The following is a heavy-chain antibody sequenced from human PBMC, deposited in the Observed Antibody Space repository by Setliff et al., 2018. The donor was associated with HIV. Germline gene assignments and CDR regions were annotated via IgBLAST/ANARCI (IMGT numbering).Heavy chain of an antibody. J-gene: IGHJ6*03. D-gene: IGHD3-10*01. CDR3: ARTLSTMVKTDGYYDYYYMDV. CDR2: INHSGGT. CDR1: GGSFSAYH. Sequence: SETLSLTCAVYGGSFSAYHWTWIRQPPGRGLEWIGEINHSGGTRYNPSLESRVTMSLDSSRKQFSLRLISVTAADTAVYYCARTLSTMVKTDGYYDYYYMDVWGKGTTVTVSS. V-gene: IGHV4-34*01.